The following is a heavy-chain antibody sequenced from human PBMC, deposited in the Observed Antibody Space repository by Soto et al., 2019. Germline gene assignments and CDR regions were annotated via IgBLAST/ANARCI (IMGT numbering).Heavy chain of an antibody. CDR1: GGSISSYY. Sequence: SETLSLTCTVSGGSISSYYWSWIRQSPGKGLEWIGYIYYSGSTNYNPSLKSRVTISVDTSKNQFSLKLSSVTAADTAVYYCARGQSSAQPNTGYYYYYMDVWGKGITVTVSS. J-gene: IGHJ6*03. CDR3: ARGQSSAQPNTGYYYYYMDV. D-gene: IGHD1-26*01. CDR2: IYYSGST. V-gene: IGHV4-59*01.